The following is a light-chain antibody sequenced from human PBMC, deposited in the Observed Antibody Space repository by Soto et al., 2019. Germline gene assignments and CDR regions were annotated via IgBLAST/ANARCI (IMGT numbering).Light chain of an antibody. J-gene: IGKJ1*01. CDR2: GAS. Sequence: EVVLTQSPGTLSLSPGESATLSCRASQSVSSSYLAWYQQKPGQAPRLLIYGASSRATGVPDRFSGSGSGTDFPLTISGLEPEDFAVYYCQHYGSSPVTFGQGTKVEIK. V-gene: IGKV3-20*01. CDR1: QSVSSSY. CDR3: QHYGSSPVT.